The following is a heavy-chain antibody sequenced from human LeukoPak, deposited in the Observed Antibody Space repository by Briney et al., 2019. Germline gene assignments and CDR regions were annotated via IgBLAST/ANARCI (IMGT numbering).Heavy chain of an antibody. D-gene: IGHD2-2*01. CDR1: GGSFNSYY. Sequence: SETLSLTCAVSGGSFNSYYWSWIRQPPGKGLEWIGYIYYSGSTNYNPSLKSGVTISLDTSKNQFSLKLSTVTAADTVMHYCERDRCSSRSCYLTITKKGYFDLWGRGTVVTVSS. CDR3: ERDRCSSRSCYLTITKKGYFDL. J-gene: IGHJ2*01. V-gene: IGHV4-59*01. CDR2: IYYSGST.